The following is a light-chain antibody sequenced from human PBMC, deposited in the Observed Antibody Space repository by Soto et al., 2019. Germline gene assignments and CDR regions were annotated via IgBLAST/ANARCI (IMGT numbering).Light chain of an antibody. Sequence: DIQMTQSPSTLSGSVGDRVTITCRASQTISSWLAWYQQKPGKAPKLLIYKASTLKSGVPSRFSGSGSGTDFTLTISSLEPEDLAVYYCQQRGTFGPGTKVDNK. CDR2: KAS. CDR1: QTISSW. J-gene: IGKJ3*01. CDR3: QQRGT. V-gene: IGKV1-5*03.